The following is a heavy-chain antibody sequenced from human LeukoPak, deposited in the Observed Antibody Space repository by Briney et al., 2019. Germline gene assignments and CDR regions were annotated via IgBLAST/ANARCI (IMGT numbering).Heavy chain of an antibody. CDR3: ARGITMISPDD. Sequence: GASVKVSCKASGGTFSSYAISWVRQAPGQGLEWMGRIIPILGIANYAQKFRGRVTITADKSTSTAYMELSSLRSEDTAVYYCARGITMISPDDWGQGTLVTVSS. V-gene: IGHV1-69*04. D-gene: IGHD3-22*01. CDR2: IIPILGIA. J-gene: IGHJ4*02. CDR1: GGTFSSYA.